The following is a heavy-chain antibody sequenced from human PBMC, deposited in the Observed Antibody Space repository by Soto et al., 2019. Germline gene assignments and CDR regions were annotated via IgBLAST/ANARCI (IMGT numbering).Heavy chain of an antibody. CDR1: GGSISPYY. D-gene: IGHD3-9*01. CDR3: ARGGAEYYDILTGYYTPHYFDY. CDR2: IYYGGST. Sequence: SETLSLTCTVSGGSISPYYWSWIRQPPGKGLEWVGYIYYGGSTSYNPSLKSRLTISLDTSKSQISLRLSSVTAADTAVYYCARGGAEYYDILTGYYTPHYFDYWGQGTLVTVSS. J-gene: IGHJ4*02. V-gene: IGHV4-59*01.